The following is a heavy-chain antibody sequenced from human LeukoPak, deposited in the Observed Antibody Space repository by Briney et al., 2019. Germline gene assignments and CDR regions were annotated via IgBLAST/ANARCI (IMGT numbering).Heavy chain of an antibody. CDR3: ARVGEGAAKD. V-gene: IGHV3-30*12. Sequence: GGSLRLSCAASGFTFSSYGMHWVRQAPGKGLEWVAVISYDGSNKYYADSVKGRFTISRDNSKNTLYLQMNSLSVEDTAVYYCARVGEGAAKDWGQGTLVTVSS. CDR1: GFTFSSYG. J-gene: IGHJ4*02. CDR2: ISYDGSNK. D-gene: IGHD1-26*01.